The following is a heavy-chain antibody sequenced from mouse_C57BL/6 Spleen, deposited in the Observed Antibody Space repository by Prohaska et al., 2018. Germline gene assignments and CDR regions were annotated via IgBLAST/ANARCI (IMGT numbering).Heavy chain of an antibody. CDR3: VLWQRDY. J-gene: IGHJ2*01. V-gene: IGHV1-66*01. CDR2: IYPGSGNT. Sequence: GQGLEWIGWIYPGSGNTKYNEKFKGKATLTADTSSSTAYMQLSSLTSEDSAVYYCVLWQRDYWGQGTTLTVSS. D-gene: IGHD1-1*02.